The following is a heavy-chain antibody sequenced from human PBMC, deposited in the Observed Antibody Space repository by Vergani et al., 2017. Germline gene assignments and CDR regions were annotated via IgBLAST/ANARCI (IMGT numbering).Heavy chain of an antibody. CDR1: GYPFTSYG. CDR3: AGDLEQGLVKGRATFDY. Sequence: QVQLVQSGAEVKKPGASVKVSCKASGYPFTSYGISWVRQAPGQGLEWMGWISAYNGNTNYAQKLQGRVNLTTDTSTSTASMELRSLRSDDTAVYYWAGDLEQGLVKGRATFDYWGQGTLVTGSS. V-gene: IGHV1-18*01. CDR2: ISAYNGNT. D-gene: IGHD6-19*01. J-gene: IGHJ4*02.